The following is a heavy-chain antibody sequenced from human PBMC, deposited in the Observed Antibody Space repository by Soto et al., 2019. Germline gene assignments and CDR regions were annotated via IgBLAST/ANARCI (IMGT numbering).Heavy chain of an antibody. V-gene: IGHV4-4*02. CDR2: IYHSGST. CDR3: ARVLGNDAFDI. CDR1: GDSINSSNW. J-gene: IGHJ3*02. D-gene: IGHD7-27*01. Sequence: QVQLQESGPGLVKPSGTLSLTCAVSGDSINSSNWWSSVRQPPGKGLEWIGEIYHSGSTNYNPSLKNRVTISVDKSKNQFSLKLSSVTAADTALYYCARVLGNDAFDIWGQGTMVTVSS.